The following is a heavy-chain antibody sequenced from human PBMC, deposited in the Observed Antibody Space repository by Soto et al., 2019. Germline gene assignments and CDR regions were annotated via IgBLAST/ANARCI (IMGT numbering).Heavy chain of an antibody. D-gene: IGHD5-18*01. CDR2: IWYDGSNK. CDR3: ASQRGYSYGFPGFFFDY. V-gene: IGHV3-33*01. CDR1: GFTFSSYG. Sequence: SLRLSCAASGFTFSSYGMHWVRQAPGKGLEWVAVIWYDGSNKYYADSVKGRFTIPRDNSKNTLYLQMNSLRAEDTAVYYCASQRGYSYGFPGFFFDYWGQGTLVTVSS. J-gene: IGHJ4*02.